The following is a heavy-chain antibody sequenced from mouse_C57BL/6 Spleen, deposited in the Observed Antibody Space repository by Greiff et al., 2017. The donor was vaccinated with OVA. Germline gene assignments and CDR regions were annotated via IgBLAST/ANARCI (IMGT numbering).Heavy chain of an antibody. J-gene: IGHJ4*01. CDR2: IRYSGST. Sequence: ESGPGMVKPSQSLSLTCTVTGYSITSGYDWHWIRHFPGNKLEWMGYIRYSGSTNYNPSLKSRISITHDTSKNHFFLKLKSVTTEDTATYYCARAGDGYAMDYWGQGTSVTVSS. CDR1: GYSITSGYD. V-gene: IGHV3-1*01. CDR3: ARAGDGYAMDY.